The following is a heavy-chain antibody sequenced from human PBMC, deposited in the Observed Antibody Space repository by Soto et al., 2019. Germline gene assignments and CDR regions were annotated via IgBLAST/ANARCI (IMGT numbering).Heavy chain of an antibody. D-gene: IGHD3-10*01. CDR3: ARERVRTPEGVDSFEL. V-gene: IGHV1-2*02. CDR1: GYVFSNYF. J-gene: IGHJ3*01. Sequence: ASVKVSCKASGYVFSNYFMHWLRQAPGQGLEWMGYINPQSGGSKYEDNFQDRVTMTRDTPKTTVYMELRGLTSDDTAVYYCARERVRTPEGVDSFELWGQGTLVDVSS. CDR2: INPQSGGS.